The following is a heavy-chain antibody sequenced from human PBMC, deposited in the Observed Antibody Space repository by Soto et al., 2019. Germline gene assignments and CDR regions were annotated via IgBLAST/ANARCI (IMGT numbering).Heavy chain of an antibody. J-gene: IGHJ5*02. V-gene: IGHV3-23*01. Sequence: PGGFLRLSCAASGFTFSSYAMSWVRQAPGKGLEWVSAISGSGGSTYYADSVKGRFTISRDNSKNTLYLQMNSLRAEDTAVYYCAKAPWNSSSWSNWFDPWGQGTLVTVSS. D-gene: IGHD6-13*01. CDR2: ISGSGGST. CDR1: GFTFSSYA. CDR3: AKAPWNSSSWSNWFDP.